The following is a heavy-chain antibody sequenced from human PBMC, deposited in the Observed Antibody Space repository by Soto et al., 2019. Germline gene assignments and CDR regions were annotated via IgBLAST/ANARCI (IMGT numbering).Heavy chain of an antibody. V-gene: IGHV4-30-2*01. D-gene: IGHD3-22*01. CDR1: GGSISSGGYS. CDR3: ARAGYYYDSSGDFDY. CDR2: IYHSGST. Sequence: SETLSLTCAVSGGSISSGGYSWSWIRQPPGKGLEWIGYIYHSGSTYYNPSLKSRVTISVDRSKNQFSLKLSSVTAADTAVYYCARAGYYYDSSGDFDYWGQGTLVTVSS. J-gene: IGHJ4*02.